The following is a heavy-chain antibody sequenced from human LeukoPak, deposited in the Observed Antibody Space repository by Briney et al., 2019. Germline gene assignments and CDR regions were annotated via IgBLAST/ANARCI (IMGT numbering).Heavy chain of an antibody. J-gene: IGHJ4*02. CDR1: GFTFSSYW. Sequence: GGSLRLSCAASGFTFSSYWMHWVRQTPGKGLVFVSRINGAGSSISYADSVKGRVTISRDNAKNTLYLQMNNLRAEDTAVYYCARGGDYKNDYWGQGTLVTASS. D-gene: IGHD4-17*01. CDR2: INGAGSSI. CDR3: ARGGDYKNDY. V-gene: IGHV3-74*01.